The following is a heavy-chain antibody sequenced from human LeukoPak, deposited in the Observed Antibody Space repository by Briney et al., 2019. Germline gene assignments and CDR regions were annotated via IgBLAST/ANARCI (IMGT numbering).Heavy chain of an antibody. CDR3: ARGAPRNYDFWSGPFDY. D-gene: IGHD3-3*01. V-gene: IGHV3-30-3*01. CDR2: ISYDGSKK. CDR1: GFTFSNYA. Sequence: PGGSLRLSCAASGFTFSNYAMHWVRQAPGKGLEWVALISYDGSKKCYADSVKGRFTISRDNSKNTLYLQMNSLRGEDTAVYYCARGAPRNYDFWSGPFDYWGQGSLVTVSS. J-gene: IGHJ4*02.